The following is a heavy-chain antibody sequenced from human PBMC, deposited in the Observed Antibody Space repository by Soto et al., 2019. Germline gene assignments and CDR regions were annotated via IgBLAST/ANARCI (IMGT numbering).Heavy chain of an antibody. J-gene: IGHJ4*02. D-gene: IGHD5-12*01. CDR2: ISYDGNTK. V-gene: IGHV3-30-3*01. CDR1: GFIFSGYA. Sequence: QVQLVESGGGVVQPARSLRLSCAASGFIFSGYAMHWVRQAPGKGLEWVAVISYDGNTKYYADSVKGRFTVSRDNSKNTLYEQMNSLSAEDTSMYYCAKETSAYEIDYWGQGTLVNVSS. CDR3: AKETSAYEIDY.